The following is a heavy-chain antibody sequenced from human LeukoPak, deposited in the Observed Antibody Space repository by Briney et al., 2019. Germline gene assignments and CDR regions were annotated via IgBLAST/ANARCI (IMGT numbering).Heavy chain of an antibody. D-gene: IGHD6-19*01. Sequence: GGSLRLSCAASGFTFSNYRMTWVRQAPGKGLEWVANVKQVGSEQYYVDSVKGRFTISRDNAKNSLYLQMNSLRAEDTAVYYCARWTVAGRFFDYWGQGTLVTVSS. CDR2: VKQVGSEQ. J-gene: IGHJ4*02. V-gene: IGHV3-7*03. CDR3: ARWTVAGRFFDY. CDR1: GFTFSNYR.